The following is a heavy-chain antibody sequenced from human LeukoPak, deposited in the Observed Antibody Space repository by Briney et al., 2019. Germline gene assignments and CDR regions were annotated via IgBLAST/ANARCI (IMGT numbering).Heavy chain of an antibody. D-gene: IGHD5-24*01. J-gene: IGHJ5*02. CDR1: GGSISSYY. V-gene: IGHV4-59*08. CDR2: ISYSGST. Sequence: SETLSLTCTVSGGSISSYYWSWMRQPPGKGLEWIGYISYSGSTKYNPSLKSRVTISVDTSKNHISLKVTSVTAADTAVYYCARHQEMATSLSWFDHWGQGTLVTVSS. CDR3: ARHQEMATSLSWFDH.